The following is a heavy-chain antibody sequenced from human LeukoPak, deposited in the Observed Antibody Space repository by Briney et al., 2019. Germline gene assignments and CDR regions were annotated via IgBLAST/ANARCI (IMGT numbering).Heavy chain of an antibody. V-gene: IGHV3-74*01. D-gene: IGHD1-26*01. J-gene: IGHJ4*02. CDR3: GSGGWLLDY. CDR2: INSDGSST. Sequence: PGGSLRLSCVGSGFTFRTDWVNWVRRAPGKGLVWVSRINSDGSSTTYADSVKGRFTISRDNAKNTVYLQMNSLRAEDTAVYYWGSGGWLLDYWGQGTLVTVSS. CDR1: GFTFRTDW.